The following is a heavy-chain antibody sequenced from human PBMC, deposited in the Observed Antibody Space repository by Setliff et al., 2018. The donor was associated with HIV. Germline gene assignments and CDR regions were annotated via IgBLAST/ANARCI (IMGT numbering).Heavy chain of an antibody. CDR3: ATRGDLLGRRASTVTVYYYYLDV. Sequence: ALVKVSCKVSGYTLTELSIHWVRQAPGKGLEWMGGFVPEHSETIYAQKFQGRVTMTEDTSTDTAFMELSGLTSEDTAVYYCATRGDLLGRRASTVTVYYYYLDVWGNGTTVTVSS. J-gene: IGHJ6*03. CDR1: GYTLTELS. CDR2: FVPEHSET. V-gene: IGHV1-24*01. D-gene: IGHD4-17*01.